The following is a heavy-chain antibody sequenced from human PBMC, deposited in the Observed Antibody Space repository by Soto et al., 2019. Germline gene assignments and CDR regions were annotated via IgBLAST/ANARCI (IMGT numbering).Heavy chain of an antibody. CDR2: IYYSGST. J-gene: IGHJ5*02. Sequence: SETLSLTCTVSGGSISSGGYYWSWIRQHPGKGLEWIGYIYYSGSTYYNPSLKSRVTISVDTSKNQFSLKLSSVTAADTAVYYCARARNWNYSWFDPWGQGTLVTVSS. D-gene: IGHD1-7*01. CDR1: GGSISSGGYY. CDR3: ARARNWNYSWFDP. V-gene: IGHV4-31*03.